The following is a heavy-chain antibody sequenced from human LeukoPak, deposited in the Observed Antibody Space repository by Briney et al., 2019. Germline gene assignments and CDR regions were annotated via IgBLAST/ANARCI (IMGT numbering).Heavy chain of an antibody. V-gene: IGHV4-4*07. CDR3: ARDGDIVAHFDY. CDR1: GGSISSYY. CDR2: IYTSGST. D-gene: IGHD2-21*01. J-gene: IGHJ4*02. Sequence: SETLSLTCTVFGGSISSYYWSWIRQPAGRGLEWIGRIYTSGSTNYNPSLKSRVTMSVDTSKNQFSLKLSSVTAADTAVYYCARDGDIVAHFDYWGQGTLVTVSS.